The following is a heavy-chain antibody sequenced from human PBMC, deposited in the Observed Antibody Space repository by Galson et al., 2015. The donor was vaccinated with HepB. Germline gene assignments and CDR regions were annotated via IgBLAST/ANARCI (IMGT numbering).Heavy chain of an antibody. CDR3: ARSLRYYFYYMDV. D-gene: IGHD5/OR15-5a*01. J-gene: IGHJ6*03. V-gene: IGHV3-53*01. Sequence: SLRLSCAASGFTVSSTYMSWVRQAPGKGLEWVSIIYSGGTTYYTDSVKGRFTISRDNSGNTLYLRMNSLRAEDTAMYYCARSLRYYFYYMDVWGKGTTVTVSS. CDR2: IYSGGTT. CDR1: GFTVSSTY.